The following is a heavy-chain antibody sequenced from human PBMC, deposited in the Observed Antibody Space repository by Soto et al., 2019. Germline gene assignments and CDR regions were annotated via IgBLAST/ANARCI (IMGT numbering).Heavy chain of an antibody. CDR3: ARIVTAPTTVVSADYFDY. D-gene: IGHD4-17*01. V-gene: IGHV2-26*01. J-gene: IGHJ4*02. Sequence: SGPTLVNPTETLTLTCTVSGFSLSNARMGVSWIRQPPGKALEWLAHIFSNDGKSYSTSLKSRLTISKDTSKSQVVLTMTNMDPVDTATYYCARIVTAPTTVVSADYFDYWGQGTLVTVSS. CDR1: GFSLSNARMG. CDR2: IFSNDGK.